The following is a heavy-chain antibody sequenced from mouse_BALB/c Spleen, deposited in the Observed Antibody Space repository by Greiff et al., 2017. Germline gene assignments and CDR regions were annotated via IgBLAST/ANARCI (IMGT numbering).Heavy chain of an antibody. CDR1: GFTFSSYG. CDR2: ISSGGSYT. CDR3: ARNYDYEGFAY. Sequence: EVMLVESGGDLVKPGGSLKLSCAASGFTFSSYGMSWVRQTPDKRLEWVATISSGGSYTYYPDSVKGRFTISRDNAKNTLYLQMSSLKSEDTAMYYCARNYDYEGFAYWGQGTLVTVSA. V-gene: IGHV5-6*01. D-gene: IGHD2-4*01. J-gene: IGHJ3*01.